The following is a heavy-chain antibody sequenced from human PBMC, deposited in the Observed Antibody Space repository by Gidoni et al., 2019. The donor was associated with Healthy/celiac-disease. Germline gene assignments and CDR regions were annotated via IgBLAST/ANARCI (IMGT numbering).Heavy chain of an antibody. CDR2: IYYSGST. J-gene: IGHJ4*02. Sequence: QVQLQESGPGLVKPSQTLSLTCTVPGGSLSSGGYYWSWTRQHPGQGLEWIGYIYYSGSTYYNPSLKSRVTISVDTSKNQFSLKLSSVTAADTAVYYCARAGRGEVGSWYFDYWGQGTLVTVSS. D-gene: IGHD2-2*03. CDR1: GGSLSSGGYY. V-gene: IGHV4-31*03. CDR3: ARAGRGEVGSWYFDY.